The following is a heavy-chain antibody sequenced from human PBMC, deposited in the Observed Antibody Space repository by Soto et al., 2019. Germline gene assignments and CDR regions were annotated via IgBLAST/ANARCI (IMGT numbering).Heavy chain of an antibody. V-gene: IGHV1-18*01. CDR1: GYTFNSYG. D-gene: IGHD1-26*01. Sequence: GASLKVSCKASGYTFNSYGISWVRQAPGQGLEWMGWISAYNGNTNYAQKLQGRVTMTTDTSTSTAYMELRSLRSDDTAVYYCARDAAVGLFDYWGQGTLVTVSS. J-gene: IGHJ4*02. CDR2: ISAYNGNT. CDR3: ARDAAVGLFDY.